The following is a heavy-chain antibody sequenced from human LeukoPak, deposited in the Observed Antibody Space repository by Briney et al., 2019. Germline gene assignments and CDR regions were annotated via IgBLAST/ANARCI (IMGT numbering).Heavy chain of an antibody. CDR3: ARAGPGDYDFWSGYFRDAGAFDI. V-gene: IGHV3-21*01. J-gene: IGHJ3*02. CDR1: GFTFSSYS. CDR2: ISSSSSYI. Sequence: GGSLRLSCAASGFTFSSYSMNWVRQAPGKGLEWVSSISSSSSYIYYADSVKGRFTISRDNAKNSLYLQMNSLRAEDTAVYYCARAGPGDYDFWSGYFRDAGAFDIWGQGTMVTVSS. D-gene: IGHD3-3*01.